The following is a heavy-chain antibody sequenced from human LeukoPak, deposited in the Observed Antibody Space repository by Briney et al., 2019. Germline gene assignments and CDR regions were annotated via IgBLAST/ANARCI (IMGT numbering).Heavy chain of an antibody. J-gene: IGHJ6*02. Sequence: SVKVSCKASGDIFINYAYSWVGTAPGKGLEWWGRIFPVLDMANSAHEFQDRFTITADKSTNTIYMELRNLRYEDTGVYYCARYYYDRSGFLVKAMDVWGQGTTVSVS. V-gene: IGHV1-69*04. CDR2: IFPVLDMA. D-gene: IGHD3-22*01. CDR3: ARYYYDRSGFLVKAMDV. CDR1: GDIFINYA.